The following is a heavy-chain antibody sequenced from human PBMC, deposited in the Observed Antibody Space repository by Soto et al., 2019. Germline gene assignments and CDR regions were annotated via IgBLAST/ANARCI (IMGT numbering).Heavy chain of an antibody. CDR1: GGSISSISYY. V-gene: IGHV4-39*01. CDR3: ARHEDDYGWGSYQNWFDP. Sequence: PSETLSLTCTVSGGSISSISYYWGWIRQPPGKGLEWIGSIYYSGSTYYNPSLKSRVTISVDTSKNQFSLKLSSVTAADTAVYYCARHEDDYGWGSYQNWFDPWGQGTLVTVSS. D-gene: IGHD3-16*02. J-gene: IGHJ5*02. CDR2: IYYSGST.